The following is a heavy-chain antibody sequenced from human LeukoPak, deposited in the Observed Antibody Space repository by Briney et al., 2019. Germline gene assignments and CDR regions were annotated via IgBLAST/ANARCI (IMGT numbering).Heavy chain of an antibody. D-gene: IGHD3-22*01. J-gene: IGHJ4*02. CDR2: IYYSGNT. CDR3: ASDDSSGYFLDY. Sequence: SETLSLTCTVSGGSINTYNWNWIRQPPGKGLEWIGSIYYSGNTNYNPSLKSRVTISVDTSKNQFSLKLSSVTAADTAVYYCASDDSSGYFLDYWGQGTLVTVSS. CDR1: GGSINTYN. V-gene: IGHV4-59*08.